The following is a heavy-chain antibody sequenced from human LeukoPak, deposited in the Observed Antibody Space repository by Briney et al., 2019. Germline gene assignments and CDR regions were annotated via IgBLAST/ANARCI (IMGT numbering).Heavy chain of an antibody. CDR1: GYTFTGYY. CDR2: VNPNIGDI. CDR3: ARSLPYDNRNPHFDY. D-gene: IGHD3-22*01. V-gene: IGHV1-2*02. J-gene: IGHJ4*02. Sequence: GASVKVSCKASGYTFTGYYIHWVRQAPGQGLEWMGWVNPNIGDIIYAQRFQGRVTMTRDTSITTVYMELSRLRSDDTAVYYCARSLPYDNRNPHFDYWGQGTLVTVSS.